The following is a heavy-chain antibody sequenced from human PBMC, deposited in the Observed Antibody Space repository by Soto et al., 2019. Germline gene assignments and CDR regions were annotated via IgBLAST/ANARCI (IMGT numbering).Heavy chain of an antibody. D-gene: IGHD6-6*01. J-gene: IGHJ6*02. CDR3: VHCIAPRPFYCYGMDV. CDR2: ISGTGDSP. Sequence: EVQLLESGGGLVQPGGSLRLSCAASGFTFSSYAMSWVRQAPGKGLEWVSAISGTGDSPYYADSVKGRFTISRDNSKNTLYLQMSSLRAEDTAVYYCVHCIAPRPFYCYGMDVWGQGTTVTVSS. CDR1: GFTFSSYA. V-gene: IGHV3-23*01.